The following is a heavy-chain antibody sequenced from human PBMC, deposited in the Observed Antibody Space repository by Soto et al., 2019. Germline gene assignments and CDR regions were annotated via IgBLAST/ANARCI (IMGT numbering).Heavy chain of an antibody. CDR1: GGTFSSYA. J-gene: IGHJ5*02. CDR3: AREVGATLDWVDP. D-gene: IGHD1-26*01. CDR2: SIPIFGTA. Sequence: QVQLVQSGAEVKKPGASVKVSCKASGGTFSSYAISWVRQAPGQGLEWMGGSIPIFGTANYAQKFQGRVTITADESTSTAYMELSSLRSEGTAVYYCAREVGATLDWVDPWGQGTLVTVSS. V-gene: IGHV1-69*01.